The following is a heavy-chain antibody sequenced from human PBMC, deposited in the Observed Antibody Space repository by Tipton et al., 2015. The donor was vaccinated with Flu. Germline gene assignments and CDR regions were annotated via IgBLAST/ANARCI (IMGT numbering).Heavy chain of an antibody. Sequence: KVQGRVTMTTDTSTSTAYMELRSLRSDDTAVYYCARAHGDYAGGQAFDFWGQGTMVTVSS. D-gene: IGHD4-17*01. V-gene: IGHV1-18*01. J-gene: IGHJ3*01. CDR3: ARAHGDYAGGQAFDF.